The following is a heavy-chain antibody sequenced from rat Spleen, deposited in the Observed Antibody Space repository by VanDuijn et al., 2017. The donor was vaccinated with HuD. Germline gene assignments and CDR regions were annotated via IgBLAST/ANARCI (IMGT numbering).Heavy chain of an antibody. J-gene: IGHJ2*01. CDR2: ISYEGSST. V-gene: IGHV5-22*01. CDR3: TTGVY. D-gene: IGHD4-3*01. Sequence: EVQLVESGGGLVQPGRSLKLSCAASGFTFSDYYMAWVRQAPKKGLEWVASISYEGSSTYYGDSVKGRFTISRDNANSTLYLQMDSLRSEDTATYYCTTGVYWGQGVMVTVSS. CDR1: GFTFSDYY.